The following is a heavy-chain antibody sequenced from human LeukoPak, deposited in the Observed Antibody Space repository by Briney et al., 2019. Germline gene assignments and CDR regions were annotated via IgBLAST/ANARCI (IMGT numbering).Heavy chain of an antibody. V-gene: IGHV3-30*04. Sequence: PGRSLRLSCAASGFTFSSYAMHWVRQAPGKGLEWVAVISYDGSNKYYADSVKGRFTISRDNSKNTLYLQMNSLRAEDTAVYYCANGFSSGSYFDYWGQGTLVTVSS. J-gene: IGHJ4*02. CDR3: ANGFSSGSYFDY. CDR1: GFTFSSYA. CDR2: ISYDGSNK. D-gene: IGHD3-22*01.